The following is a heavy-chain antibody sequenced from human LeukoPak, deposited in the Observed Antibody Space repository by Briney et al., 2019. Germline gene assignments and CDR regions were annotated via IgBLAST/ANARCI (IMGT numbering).Heavy chain of an antibody. CDR1: GFTLSSYV. D-gene: IGHD3-22*01. J-gene: IGHJ4*02. V-gene: IGHV3-30*02. Sequence: GGSLRLSCAASGFTLSSYVMHWVRQAPGKGLEWVATVWYDGADKYYADSVQGRFTISRDNSGNTVNLQVNGLRVEDTAVYYCAKDERYYDSSGYPFDYWGQGTLVTVSS. CDR2: VWYDGADK. CDR3: AKDERYYDSSGYPFDY.